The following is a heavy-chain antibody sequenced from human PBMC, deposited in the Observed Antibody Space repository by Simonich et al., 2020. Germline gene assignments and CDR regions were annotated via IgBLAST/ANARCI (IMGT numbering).Heavy chain of an antibody. V-gene: IGHV4-34*01. D-gene: IGHD3-9*01. CDR1: VGSFSGSY. CDR3: TRCGLVNYDILTGYHNWFDT. CDR2: INQSGST. J-gene: IGHJ5*02. Sequence: QVQLQQWGAGLLKPSENLSLTCAVYVGSFSGSYWGWTRQHPGKGLEWNGEINQSGSTNYTPSLKSRVTISLDTPNNNFSLKLSSVTAADTAVYYCTRCGLVNYDILTGYHNWFDTWGQGTLVTVSS.